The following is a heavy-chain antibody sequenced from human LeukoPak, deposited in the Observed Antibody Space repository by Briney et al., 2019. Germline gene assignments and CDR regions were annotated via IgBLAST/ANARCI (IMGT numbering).Heavy chain of an antibody. V-gene: IGHV4-39*07. Sequence: SETLSLICTVSGGSISSSNYYWGWIRQPPGKGLEWIGSMYYSGNTYYNPSLKSRVTISIDTSKNQFSLKLSSVTAADTAVYYCARVEGSGSIDYWGQGTLVTVSS. J-gene: IGHJ4*02. CDR2: MYYSGNT. CDR1: GGSISSSNYY. CDR3: ARVEGSGSIDY. D-gene: IGHD3-10*01.